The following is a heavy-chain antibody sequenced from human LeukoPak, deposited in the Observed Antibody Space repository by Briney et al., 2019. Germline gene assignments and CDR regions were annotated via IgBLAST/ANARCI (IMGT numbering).Heavy chain of an antibody. CDR3: ARAPPHYYDSSGYYPDY. Sequence: GASVKVSCKASGYTFTSYYMHWVRQAPGQGLEWMGIINPSGGSTSYAQKFQGRVTITRNTSISTAYMELSSLRSEDTAVYYCARAPPHYYDSSGYYPDYWGQGTLVTVSS. CDR2: INPSGGST. CDR1: GYTFTSYY. D-gene: IGHD3-22*01. J-gene: IGHJ4*02. V-gene: IGHV1-46*01.